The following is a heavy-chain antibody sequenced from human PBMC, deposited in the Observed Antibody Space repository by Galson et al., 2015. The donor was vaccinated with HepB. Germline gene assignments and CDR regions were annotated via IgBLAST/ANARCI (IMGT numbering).Heavy chain of an antibody. V-gene: IGHV3-23*01. J-gene: IGHJ4*02. D-gene: IGHD6-6*01. CDR2: ISASGAPS. CDR3: AKLVSSSSTY. Sequence: SLRLSCAASGFTFSTYAMTWVRQAPGKGLEWVSAISASGAPSFYADSVRGRFTISRDNSKSTLYLQMNSLRADDTAIYYCAKLVSSSSTYWGQGALVTVSA. CDR1: GFTFSTYA.